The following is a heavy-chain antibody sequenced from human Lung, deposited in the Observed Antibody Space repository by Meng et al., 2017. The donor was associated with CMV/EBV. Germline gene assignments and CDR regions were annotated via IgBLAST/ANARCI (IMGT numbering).Heavy chain of an antibody. CDR2: ISSSSTYI. D-gene: IGHD1-26*01. V-gene: IGHV3-21*01. CDR3: ARDLYSGSYFGTGYYYGMDV. Sequence: AGTLTLTCAASGCTFSDYSMNWVRQAPGKGLEWVSSISSSSTYIHYADSVKGRFTISGDNDKNSVYLQMNSLRAEDTAVYYCARDLYSGSYFGTGYYYGMDVWGQGTTVTVSS. J-gene: IGHJ6*02. CDR1: GCTFSDYS.